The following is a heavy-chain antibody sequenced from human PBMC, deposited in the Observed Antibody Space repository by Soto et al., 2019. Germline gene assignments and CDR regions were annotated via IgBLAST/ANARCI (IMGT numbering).Heavy chain of an antibody. CDR2: ISAYNGNT. V-gene: IGHV1-18*03. J-gene: IGHJ4*02. D-gene: IGHD2-15*01. CDR3: ARLYCSGGSCYAGYFYY. CDR1: GYTFTSYG. Sequence: QVQLVQSGAEVKKPGASVKVSCKASGYTFTSYGISWVRQAPGQGLEWMGWISAYNGNTNYAQKLQGRVTMTTDTSTSTAYMELRSLRSDDMAVYYCARLYCSGGSCYAGYFYYWGQGTLVTVSS.